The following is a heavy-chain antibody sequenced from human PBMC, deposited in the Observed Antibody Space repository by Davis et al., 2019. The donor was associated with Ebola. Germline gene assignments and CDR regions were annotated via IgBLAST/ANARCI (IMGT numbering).Heavy chain of an antibody. CDR1: GFTFSGSA. CDR2: IRSKANSYAT. D-gene: IGHD4-17*01. V-gene: IGHV3-73*01. J-gene: IGHJ4*02. Sequence: GGSLRLSCAAPGFTFSGSAMHWVRQASGKGLEWVGRIRSKANSYATAYAASVKGRFTTSRDDSKNTAYLQMNSLKTEDTAVYYCTSTLDGDYVDYWGQGTLVTVSS. CDR3: TSTLDGDYVDY.